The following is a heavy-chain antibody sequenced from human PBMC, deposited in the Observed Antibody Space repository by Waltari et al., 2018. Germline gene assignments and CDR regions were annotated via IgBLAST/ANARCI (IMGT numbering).Heavy chain of an antibody. J-gene: IGHJ6*02. V-gene: IGHV1-69*01. CDR3: ARVPAVADSGIHYYYGMDV. Sequence: QVQLVQSGAEVKKPGSSVKVSCKASGGTFSSSAISWVRQAPGQGLEWMGGIIPIFGTANYAQKYQGRVTITADESTSTAYMELSSLRSEDTAVYYCARVPAVADSGIHYYYGMDVWGQGTTVTVSS. D-gene: IGHD6-19*01. CDR2: IIPIFGTA. CDR1: GGTFSSSA.